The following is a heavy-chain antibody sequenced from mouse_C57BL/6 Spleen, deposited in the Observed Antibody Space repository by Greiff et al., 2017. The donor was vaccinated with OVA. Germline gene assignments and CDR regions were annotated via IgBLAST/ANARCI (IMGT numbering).Heavy chain of an antibody. Sequence: EVKLMESGGGLVQPKGSLKLSCAASGFSFNTYAMNWVRQAPGKGLEWVARIRSKSNNYATYYADSVKDRFTISRDDSESMLYLQMNNLKTEDTAMYYCVRHHYDYDGGAWFAYWGQGTLVTVSA. CDR2: IRSKSNNYAT. J-gene: IGHJ3*01. D-gene: IGHD2-4*01. CDR3: VRHHYDYDGGAWFAY. V-gene: IGHV10-1*01. CDR1: GFSFNTYA.